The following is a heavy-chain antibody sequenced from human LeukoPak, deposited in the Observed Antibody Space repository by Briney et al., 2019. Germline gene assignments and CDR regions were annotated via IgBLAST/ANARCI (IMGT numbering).Heavy chain of an antibody. D-gene: IGHD3-16*01. CDR2: IYYTGST. Sequence: SETLSLTCTVSGDSVSSSNYYWGWTRQPPGKGLEWIASIYYTGSTYYSPSLKSRVTISVDTSKNQFSLELRFVTAADSAVYYCAAYQGPFDQWGQGTLVTVSS. J-gene: IGHJ4*02. V-gene: IGHV4-39*01. CDR1: GDSVSSSNYY. CDR3: AAYQGPFDQ.